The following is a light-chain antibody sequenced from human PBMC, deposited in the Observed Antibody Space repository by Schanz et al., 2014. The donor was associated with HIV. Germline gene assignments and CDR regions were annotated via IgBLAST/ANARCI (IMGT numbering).Light chain of an antibody. J-gene: IGLJ1*01. V-gene: IGLV2-8*01. CDR3: CSYTTTSTYV. CDR1: SSDVGGYDF. Sequence: QSALTQPPSASGSPGQSVTITCTGTSSDVGGYDFVSWYQQHPGKAPKLMIYEVTKRPLGVPNRFSGSKSGNTASLTVSGLQAEDEADYYCCSYTTTSTYVFGAGTKVTVL. CDR2: EVT.